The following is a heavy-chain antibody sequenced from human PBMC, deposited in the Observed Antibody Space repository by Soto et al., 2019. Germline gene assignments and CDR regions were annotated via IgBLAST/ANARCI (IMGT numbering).Heavy chain of an antibody. V-gene: IGHV1-69*01. D-gene: IGHD2-2*01. CDR3: ARDMIPAAPAYKYYAMDV. Sequence: HVQLVQSGAEVKKPGSSVKVSCKASGDTFSNYAISWVRQAPGQGLEWMGGIIPIFRTTDYAQNFQGRVTITADESTSTAYMELSSLRSEDTAVYSGARDMIPAAPAYKYYAMDVWGQGTPVTVSS. CDR2: IIPIFRTT. J-gene: IGHJ6*02. CDR1: GDTFSNYA.